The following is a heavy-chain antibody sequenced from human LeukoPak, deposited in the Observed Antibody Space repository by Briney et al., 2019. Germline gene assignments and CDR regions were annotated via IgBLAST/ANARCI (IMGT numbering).Heavy chain of an antibody. V-gene: IGHV3-48*01. CDR1: GFTFSDYS. D-gene: IGHD5-24*01. CDR3: ARDYKYAFDN. J-gene: IGHJ4*02. CDR2: IGIDSGNT. Sequence: GSLRLSCAASGFTFSDYSMNWVRQAPGKGLEWISYIGIDSGNTNYADSVKGRFTISGDKARNSLYLQMNSLRVEDTAVYYCARDYKYAFDNWGQGTLVTVSS.